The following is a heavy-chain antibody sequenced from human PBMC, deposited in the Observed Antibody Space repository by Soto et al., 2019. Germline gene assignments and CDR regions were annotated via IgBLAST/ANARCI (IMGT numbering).Heavy chain of an antibody. CDR3: ARGSGYCSSTSCYGYGMDV. V-gene: IGHV4-30-4*01. Sequence: SETLSLTCTVSCGSISSGDYYWSWIRQPPGKGLEWIGYIYYSGSTYYNPSLKSRVTISVDTSKNQFSLKLSSVTAADTAVYYCARGSGYCSSTSCYGYGMDVWGQGTTVTVSS. CDR2: IYYSGST. D-gene: IGHD2-2*01. CDR1: CGSISSGDYY. J-gene: IGHJ6*02.